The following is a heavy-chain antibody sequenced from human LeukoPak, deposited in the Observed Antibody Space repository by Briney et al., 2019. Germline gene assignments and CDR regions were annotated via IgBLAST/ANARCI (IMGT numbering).Heavy chain of an antibody. Sequence: GGSLRLSCAASGFTFSRYSMNWVRQVPGKGLEWISYISSTSKTIYYANSLKGRFTISRDNADNSLFLQINSLRAEDTAVYYCAKSGYNRFDYWGQGILVTVSS. CDR3: AKSGYNRFDY. D-gene: IGHD5-24*01. J-gene: IGHJ4*02. CDR2: ISSTSKTI. V-gene: IGHV3-48*01. CDR1: GFTFSRYS.